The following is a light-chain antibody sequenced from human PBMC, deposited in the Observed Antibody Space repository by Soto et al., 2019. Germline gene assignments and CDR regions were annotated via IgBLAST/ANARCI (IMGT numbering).Light chain of an antibody. J-gene: IGKJ1*01. CDR2: RAS. Sequence: EIVLTQSPGTLSLSPGERATLSCRASQSVSSGSLAWYQQKRGQAPRVIIYRASNRATGIPDRFSGSGSGTDFTLTISRLEPEDCAVYFCQHYGSSPATFGQGTKVDIK. V-gene: IGKV3-20*01. CDR3: QHYGSSPAT. CDR1: QSVSSGS.